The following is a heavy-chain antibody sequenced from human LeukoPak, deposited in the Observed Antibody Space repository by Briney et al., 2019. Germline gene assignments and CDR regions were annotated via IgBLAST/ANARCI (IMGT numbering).Heavy chain of an antibody. Sequence: ASVKVSCKASGYTFTSYDINWVRQATGQGLEWMGWMNPNSGITGYAQKFQGRVTMTRNTSISTAYMELSSLRSEDTAVYYCARRVSITIFGVVITYYFDYWGQGTLVTVSS. CDR1: GYTFTSYD. CDR3: ARRVSITIFGVVITYYFDY. D-gene: IGHD3-3*01. V-gene: IGHV1-8*01. J-gene: IGHJ4*02. CDR2: MNPNSGIT.